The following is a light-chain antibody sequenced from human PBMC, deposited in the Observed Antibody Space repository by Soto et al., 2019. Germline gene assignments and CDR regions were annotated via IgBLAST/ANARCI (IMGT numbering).Light chain of an antibody. CDR1: SSDVGSYDY. V-gene: IGLV2-23*02. Sequence: QSALIQPPSVSGSPGQSVTISCTGTSSDVGSYDYVSWYQHHPGTVPKPMIYNVNTRPSGVSNRFSGSKSGNTASLTISGLKVEDEADYYCCSSGGSPTYVFGTGTKVTVL. CDR3: CSSGGSPTYV. CDR2: NVN. J-gene: IGLJ1*01.